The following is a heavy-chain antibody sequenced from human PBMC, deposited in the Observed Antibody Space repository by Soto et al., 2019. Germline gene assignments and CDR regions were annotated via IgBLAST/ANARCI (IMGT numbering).Heavy chain of an antibody. CDR3: ATEVTMPNCNAGTDV. J-gene: IGHJ6*04. D-gene: IGHD1-1*01. Sequence: VKFTSEAPRGRKNSSSRCWLHQEQGQGLEWMGGIIPIFGTANYAQKFLGRVTITADESKSTASMELGRLSSEDTAVDYCATEVTMPNCNAGTDVGGKGTTV. V-gene: IGHV1-69*13. CDR2: IIPIFGTA. CDR1: RGRKNSSS.